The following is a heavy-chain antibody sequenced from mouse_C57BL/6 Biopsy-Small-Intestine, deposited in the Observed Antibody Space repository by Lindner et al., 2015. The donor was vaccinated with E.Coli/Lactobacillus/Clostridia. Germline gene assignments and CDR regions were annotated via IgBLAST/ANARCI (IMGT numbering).Heavy chain of an antibody. V-gene: IGHV1-42*01. CDR3: ARDYPWFAY. CDR1: GYSFTGYY. CDR2: INPSTGGT. Sequence: VQLQESGPELVKPGASVKISCKASGYSFTGYYMNWVKQSPEKSLEWIGEINPSTGGTTYNQKFKAKATLTVDKSSSTAYMQLKSLTSEDSAVYYCARDYPWFAYWGRRDSGHCLC. D-gene: IGHD2-4*01. J-gene: IGHJ3*01.